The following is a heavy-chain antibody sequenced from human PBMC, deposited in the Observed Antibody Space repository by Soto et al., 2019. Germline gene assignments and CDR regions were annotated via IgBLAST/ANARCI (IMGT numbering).Heavy chain of an antibody. CDR3: ASVIAAAGENWFDR. V-gene: IGHV4-31*03. D-gene: IGHD6-13*01. CDR1: GGSICSGGYY. CDR2: IYYSGST. J-gene: IGHJ5*02. Sequence: QVQLQESGPGLVKPSQTLSLTCTVSGGSICSGGYYWSWIRQHPGKGLEWIGYIYYSGSTYYNPSLKSRVTISVDTSKNQFSLKLSSVTAADTAVYYCASVIAAAGENWFDRWGQGTLVTVSS.